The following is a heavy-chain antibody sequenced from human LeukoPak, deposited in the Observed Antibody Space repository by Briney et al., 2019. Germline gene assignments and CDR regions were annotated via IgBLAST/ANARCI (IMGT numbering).Heavy chain of an antibody. D-gene: IGHD5-24*01. CDR1: GGSISTSSYC. V-gene: IGHV4-39*01. CDR3: ARVDRRDCYKYYFDY. Sequence: SETLSLTCTVSGGSISTSSYCWCWIRQRPGKGLEWIGSISYSGTTYYSPSLKSRVTISVDTSNNQFSLRLTSVTAADTAVYYCARVDRRDCYKYYFDYWGQGTLVTVSS. J-gene: IGHJ4*02. CDR2: ISYSGTT.